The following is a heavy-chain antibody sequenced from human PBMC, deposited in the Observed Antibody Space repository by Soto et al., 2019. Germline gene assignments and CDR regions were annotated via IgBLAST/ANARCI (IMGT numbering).Heavy chain of an antibody. Sequence: QVQLVQSGAEVKKPGASVKVSCKASGYTFTSYDINWVRQATGQGLEWMGWMNPNSGNTGYAQKFQGRVTMTRNTPISTAYMERSSRKSEDTAVYYCARGEIEYYYDSSGSPGIYYGHYYYSGMDVWGQGTTVTVSS. J-gene: IGHJ6*02. V-gene: IGHV1-8*01. CDR1: GYTFTSYD. D-gene: IGHD3-22*01. CDR2: MNPNSGNT. CDR3: ARGEIEYYYDSSGSPGIYYGHYYYSGMDV.